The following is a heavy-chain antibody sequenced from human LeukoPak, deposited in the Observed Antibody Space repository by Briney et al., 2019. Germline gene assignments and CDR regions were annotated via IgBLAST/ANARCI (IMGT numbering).Heavy chain of an antibody. V-gene: IGHV3-30*02. CDR1: GFTLSTYG. CDR2: IRYDGTTK. D-gene: IGHD6-13*01. J-gene: IGHJ5*02. CDR3: AKDPGIAAAGTGS. Sequence: GGSLRLSCAASGFTLSTYGMHWVRQAPGKGLEWVAFIRYDGTTKYYADSVKGRFTISRDNSKNTLYLQMNSLRAEDTAVYYCAKDPGIAAAGTGSWGQGTLVTVSS.